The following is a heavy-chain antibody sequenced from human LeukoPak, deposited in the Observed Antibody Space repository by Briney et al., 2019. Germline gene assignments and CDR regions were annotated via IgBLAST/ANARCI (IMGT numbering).Heavy chain of an antibody. V-gene: IGHV4-38-2*02. Sequence: SETLSLTCSVSGYSISSGFYWGWIRQPPGQGLEWIGSIFHSGSTYYNSSVKSRVTISVDTSKNQFSLKLSSVTAADTAVYYCARANYYDSIGYSRGAFDIWGQGTMVTVSS. CDR1: GYSISSGFY. CDR3: ARANYYDSIGYSRGAFDI. J-gene: IGHJ3*02. D-gene: IGHD3-22*01. CDR2: IFHSGST.